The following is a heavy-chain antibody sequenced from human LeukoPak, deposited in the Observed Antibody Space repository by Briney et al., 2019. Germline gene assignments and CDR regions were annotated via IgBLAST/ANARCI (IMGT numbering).Heavy chain of an antibody. CDR3: ARRYYDYIWGSYRPTYFDY. D-gene: IGHD3-16*02. CDR1: GFTFSDYY. CDR2: ISSSGSTI. Sequence: GGSLRLSCAASGFTFSDYYMSRIRQAPGKGLEWVSYISSSGSTIYYADSVKGRFTISRDNAKNSLYLQMNSLRAEDTAVYYCARRYYDYIWGSYRPTYFDYWGQGTLVTVSS. J-gene: IGHJ4*02. V-gene: IGHV3-11*01.